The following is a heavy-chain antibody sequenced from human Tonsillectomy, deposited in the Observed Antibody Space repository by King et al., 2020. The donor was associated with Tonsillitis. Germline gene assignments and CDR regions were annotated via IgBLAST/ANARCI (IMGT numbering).Heavy chain of an antibody. CDR2: IYYSGST. D-gene: IGHD4-17*01. CDR3: ARGTTVTKGPFFTGEYYFDY. V-gene: IGHV4-31*03. CDR1: GGSISSGGYY. Sequence: QLQESGPGLVKPSQTLSLTCTVSGGSISSGGYYWSWIRQHPGKGLEWIGYIYYSGSTYYNPSLKSRVTLSVDTSKNQFSLKLSSVTAADTAVYYCARGTTVTKGPFFTGEYYFDYWGQGTLVTVSS. J-gene: IGHJ4*02.